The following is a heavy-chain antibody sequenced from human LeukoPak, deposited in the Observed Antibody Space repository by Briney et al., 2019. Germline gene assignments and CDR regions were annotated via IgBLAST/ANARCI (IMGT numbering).Heavy chain of an antibody. V-gene: IGHV4-34*01. J-gene: IGHJ6*02. CDR3: AREEDSSYDRGYGMDV. CDR1: GGSFSGYY. D-gene: IGHD5-12*01. CDR2: INHSGST. Sequence: SETLSLTCAVYGGSFSGYYWSWIRQPPGKGLEWIGEINHSGSTNYNPSLKSRVTISVDTSKNQFSLKLSSVTAADTAVYYCAREEDSSYDRGYGMDVWGQGTTVTVSS.